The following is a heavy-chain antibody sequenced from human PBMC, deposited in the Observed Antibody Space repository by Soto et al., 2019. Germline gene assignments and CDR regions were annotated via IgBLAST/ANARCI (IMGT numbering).Heavy chain of an antibody. D-gene: IGHD3-10*01. CDR2: VYSGGAT. V-gene: IGHV3-53*04. J-gene: IGHJ4*02. Sequence: GGSLRLSCAAFGFTVSSNYMTWVRLAPGKGLEWVSLVYSGGATHYAASVKGRFTISTHSSQNTLFLQMNSLRTEDTATYYCVRGRYGSEIHXGQGTKVTVSS. CDR1: GFTVSSNY. CDR3: VRGRYGSEIH.